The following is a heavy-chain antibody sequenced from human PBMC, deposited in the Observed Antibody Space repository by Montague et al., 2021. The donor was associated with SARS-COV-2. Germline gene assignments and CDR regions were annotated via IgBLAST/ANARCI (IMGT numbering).Heavy chain of an antibody. CDR2: ISSSGCTI. CDR3: ARDGGSRCDSSGYCPYYYYGMDV. D-gene: IGHD3-22*01. Sequence: SLRLSCAASGFTFSSYEMNWVRQAPGKGLEWVSYISSSGCTIYYADSVKGRFTISRDNAKNSLYLQMNSLRAEDTAVYYCARDGGSRCDSSGYCPYYYYGMDVWGQGTTVTVSS. CDR1: GFTFSSYE. V-gene: IGHV3-48*03. J-gene: IGHJ6*02.